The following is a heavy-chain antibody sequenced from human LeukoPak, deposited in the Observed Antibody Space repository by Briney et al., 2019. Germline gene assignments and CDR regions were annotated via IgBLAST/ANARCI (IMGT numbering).Heavy chain of an antibody. V-gene: IGHV4-59*01. Sequence: PSETLSLTCTVSGGSISSYYWSWIRQSPGKGLEWIGYIFYIGSTNYNPSLKSRVTISVDTSKNQFSLKLSSVTAADTAVYYCARHMVHPLRGSDAFDIWGQGTMVTVSS. CDR2: IFYIGST. J-gene: IGHJ3*02. CDR3: ARHMVHPLRGSDAFDI. D-gene: IGHD1-1*01. CDR1: GGSISSYY.